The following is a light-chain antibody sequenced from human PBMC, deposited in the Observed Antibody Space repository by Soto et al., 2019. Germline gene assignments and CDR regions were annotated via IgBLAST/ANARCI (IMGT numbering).Light chain of an antibody. CDR3: CSYAGSSTYV. V-gene: IGLV2-23*02. J-gene: IGLJ1*01. CDR1: SSDVGSYNL. CDR2: EVT. Sequence: QSALTQPASVSGSPGQSITISCTGTSSDVGSYNLVSWYQQQPGTAPKLMISEVTKRPSGVSNRFSGSKSGNTASLTISGLQAEDEADYYCCSYAGSSTYVFGTGTKLTVL.